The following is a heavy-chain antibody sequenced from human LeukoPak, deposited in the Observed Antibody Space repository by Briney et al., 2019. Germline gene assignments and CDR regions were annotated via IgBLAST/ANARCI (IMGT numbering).Heavy chain of an antibody. V-gene: IGHV3-30*02. J-gene: IGHJ4*02. CDR2: IWYDGSNK. CDR1: GFTFSSYG. Sequence: PGGSLRLSCAASGFTFSSYGMHWVRQAPGKGLEWVAVIWYDGSNKYYADPVKGRFTISRDNFKNTLYLQMSSLRTEDTAVYYCATDFAEAFDYWGQGTLVTVSS. CDR3: ATDFAEAFDY.